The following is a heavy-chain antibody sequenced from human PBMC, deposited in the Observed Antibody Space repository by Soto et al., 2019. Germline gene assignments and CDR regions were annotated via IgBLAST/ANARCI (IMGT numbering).Heavy chain of an antibody. D-gene: IGHD5-12*01. V-gene: IGHV4-30-4*01. J-gene: IGHJ3*02. Sequence: PSETLSLTCTVSGGSISSGDYYWSWIRQPPGKGLEWIGYIYYSGGTYYNPSLKSRVTISVDTSKNQFSLKLSSVTAADTAVYYCARGGGYVAFDIWGQGTMVTVSS. CDR1: GGSISSGDYY. CDR2: IYYSGGT. CDR3: ARGGGYVAFDI.